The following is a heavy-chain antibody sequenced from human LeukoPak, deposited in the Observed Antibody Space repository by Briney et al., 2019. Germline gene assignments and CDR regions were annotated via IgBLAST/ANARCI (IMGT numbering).Heavy chain of an antibody. CDR2: ISYDGSNK. CDR3: AKNLGLAVAGTLGY. V-gene: IGHV3-30*18. Sequence: GRSLRLSCAASGFTFSSYGMHWVRQAPGKGLEWVAVISYDGSNKYYADSVKGRFTISRDNSKNTLYLQMNSLRAVDTAVYYCAKNLGLAVAGTLGYWGQGTLVTVSS. J-gene: IGHJ4*02. CDR1: GFTFSSYG. D-gene: IGHD6-19*01.